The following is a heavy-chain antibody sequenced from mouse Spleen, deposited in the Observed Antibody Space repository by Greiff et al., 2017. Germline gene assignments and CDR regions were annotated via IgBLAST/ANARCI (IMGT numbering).Heavy chain of an antibody. V-gene: IGHV1-82*01. Sequence: VKLLESGPELVKPGASVKISCKASGYAFSSSWMNWVKQRPGKGLEWIGRIYPGDGDTNYNGKFKGKATLTADKSSSTAYMQLSSLTSEDSAVYFCARGGRDYFDYWGQGTTLTVSS. CDR1: GYAFSSSW. CDR3: ARGGRDYFDY. J-gene: IGHJ2*01. CDR2: IYPGDGDT.